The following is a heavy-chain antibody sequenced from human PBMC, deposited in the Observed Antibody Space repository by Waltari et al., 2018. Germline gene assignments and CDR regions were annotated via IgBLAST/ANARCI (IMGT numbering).Heavy chain of an antibody. CDR1: GFTVSSFA. Sequence: EVQLLESGGGLIQPGGSLRLSCEVSGFTVSSFAMSWVRQAPGKGLEWVSAIYTGDGTYYADSVKGRFTISRDNSKNMLFLQMSSLRPEDTATYYCAKDFPETYWGQGTLVTVSS. J-gene: IGHJ4*02. V-gene: IGHV3-23*03. CDR3: AKDFPETY. D-gene: IGHD3-16*01. CDR2: IYTGDGT.